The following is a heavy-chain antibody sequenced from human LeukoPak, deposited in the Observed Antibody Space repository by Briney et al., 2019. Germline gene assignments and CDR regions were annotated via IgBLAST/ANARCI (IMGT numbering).Heavy chain of an antibody. J-gene: IGHJ4*02. CDR3: ARDLSGDGYNKFDY. CDR2: ISYDGSNK. V-gene: IGHV3-30-3*01. Sequence: PGGSLRLSCAASGFTVSSNYMSWVRQAPGKGLEWVSAISYDGSNKYYADSVKGRFTISRDNAKNSLYLQMNSLRAEDTAVYYCARDLSGDGYNKFDYWGQGTLVTVSP. D-gene: IGHD5-24*01. CDR1: GFTVSSNY.